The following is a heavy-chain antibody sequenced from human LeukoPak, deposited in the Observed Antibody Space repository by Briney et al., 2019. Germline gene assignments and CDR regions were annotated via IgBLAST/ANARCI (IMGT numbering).Heavy chain of an antibody. D-gene: IGHD5-18*01. J-gene: IGHJ4*02. CDR3: ARAGYTYGHYFDY. Sequence: GGSLRLSCAVSGFTFISYAMHWVRQAPGEGLEWVAVISYDGSNKYYADSVKGRFTISRDNSKNTLYLQMNSLRAEDTAVYYCARAGYTYGHYFDYWGPRTLVTVSS. CDR1: GFTFISYA. V-gene: IGHV3-30-3*01. CDR2: ISYDGSNK.